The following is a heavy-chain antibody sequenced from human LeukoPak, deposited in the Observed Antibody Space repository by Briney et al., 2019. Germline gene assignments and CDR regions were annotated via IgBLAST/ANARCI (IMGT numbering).Heavy chain of an antibody. CDR3: ANFAHTAMVASDY. CDR2: INPNSGGT. V-gene: IGHV1-2*02. CDR1: GYTFTGYY. D-gene: IGHD5-18*01. Sequence: ASVKVSCKASGYTFTGYYTHWVRQAPGQGLEWMGWINPNSGGTNYAQKFQGRVTMTRDTSISTAYMELSRLRSDDTAVYYCANFAHTAMVASDYWGQGTLVTVSS. J-gene: IGHJ4*02.